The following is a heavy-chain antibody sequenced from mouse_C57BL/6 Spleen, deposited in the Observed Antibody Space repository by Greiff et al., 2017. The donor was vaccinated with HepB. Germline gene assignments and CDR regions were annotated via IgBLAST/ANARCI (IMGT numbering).Heavy chain of an antibody. J-gene: IGHJ3*01. D-gene: IGHD2-5*01. CDR3: ARPYSNYEAWFAY. V-gene: IGHV2-6*03. CDR1: GFSLTSYG. Sequence: VHLVESGPGLVAPSQSLSITCTVSGFSLTSYGVHWVRQPPGKGLEWLVVIWSDGSTTYNSALKSRLSISKDNSKSQVFLRMNSLQTDDTAMYYCARPYSNYEAWFAYWGQGTLVTVSA. CDR2: IWSDGST.